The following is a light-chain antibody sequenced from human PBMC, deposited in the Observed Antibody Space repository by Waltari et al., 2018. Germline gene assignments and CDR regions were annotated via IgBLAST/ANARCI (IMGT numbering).Light chain of an antibody. CDR2: GNM. V-gene: IGLV1-40*01. CDR1: LSNIGAGSA. Sequence: QSGLTQPPSLSGAPGQRVTIPCTGTLSNIGAGSAVSWYQRLPGKAPQLLTYGNMTRPSGGPDRCSGSKAGTSSSLAITGLPPEDEADYYCQSYYSGLSRVVFGGGTKMTVL. J-gene: IGLJ2*01. CDR3: QSYYSGLSRVV.